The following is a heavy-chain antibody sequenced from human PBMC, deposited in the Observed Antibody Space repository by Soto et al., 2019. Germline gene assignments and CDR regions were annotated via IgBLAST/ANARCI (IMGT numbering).Heavy chain of an antibody. CDR2: MNPNSGNT. Sequence: ASVKVSCKASGYTFTSYDINWVRQATGQGLEWMGWMNPNSGNTGYAQKFQGRVTMTRNTSISTAYMELSSLRSEDTAVYYCARARTVRGVIITKRGYYMDVWGKGTTVTVSS. CDR1: GYTFTSYD. D-gene: IGHD3-10*01. CDR3: ARARTVRGVIITKRGYYMDV. J-gene: IGHJ6*03. V-gene: IGHV1-8*01.